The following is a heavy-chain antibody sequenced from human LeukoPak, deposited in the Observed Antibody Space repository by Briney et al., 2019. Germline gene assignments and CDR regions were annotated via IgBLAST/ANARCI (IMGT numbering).Heavy chain of an antibody. D-gene: IGHD6-19*01. CDR1: GFTFSSYW. J-gene: IGHJ4*02. V-gene: IGHV3-7*02. CDR2: IKQDGSEK. CDR3: ARGPIVADSTQLPPDY. Sequence: GGSLRLSCAASGFTFSSYWMSWVRQAPGKGLEWVANIKQDGSEKYYVDSVKGRFTISRDNAKNSLYLQMNSLRVEDTAVYYCARGPIVADSTQLPPDYWGQGTLVTVSS.